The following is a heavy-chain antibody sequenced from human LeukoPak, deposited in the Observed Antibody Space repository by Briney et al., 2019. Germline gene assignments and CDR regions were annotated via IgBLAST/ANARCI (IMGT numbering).Heavy chain of an antibody. CDR2: IYPNSGGT. D-gene: IGHD1-1*01. CDR1: GYTFTGYY. J-gene: IGHJ4*02. Sequence: GESLKISCKASGYTFTGYYIHWVRQAPGQGLEWMGWIYPNSGGTKYAQKFQGRVTMTRDTSISTAYMELSSLASDDTAVYYCARNPGQPGRRLDYWGQGTLVTISS. CDR3: ARNPGQPGRRLDY. V-gene: IGHV1-2*02.